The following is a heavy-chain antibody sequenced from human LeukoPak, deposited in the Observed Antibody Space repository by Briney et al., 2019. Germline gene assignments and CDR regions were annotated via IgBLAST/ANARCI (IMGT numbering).Heavy chain of an antibody. CDR3: ALLAAAADIDY. Sequence: GSLRLSCAASGFTFSSYGMHWVRQAPGKGLEWVAVISYDGSNKYYADSVKGRFTTSRDNSKNTLYLQMNSLRAEDTAVYYCALLAAAADIDYWGQGTLVTVSS. CDR2: ISYDGSNK. CDR1: GFTFSSYG. V-gene: IGHV3-30*03. D-gene: IGHD6-13*01. J-gene: IGHJ4*02.